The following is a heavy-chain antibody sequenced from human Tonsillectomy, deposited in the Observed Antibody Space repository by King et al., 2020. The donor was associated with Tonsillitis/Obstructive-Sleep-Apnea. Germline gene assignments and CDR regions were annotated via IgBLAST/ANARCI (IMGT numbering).Heavy chain of an antibody. J-gene: IGHJ5*02. CDR2: IYYSGST. Sequence: QLQESGPGLVKPSETLSLTCTVSGGSISSSSYYWGWIRQPPGKGLEWIGSIYYSGSTYYNPSLKSRVTISVDTSKNQFSLKLSSVTAADTAVYYCARHEYSSSSSWFDPWGQGTLVTVSS. V-gene: IGHV4-39*01. CDR3: ARHEYSSSSSWFDP. D-gene: IGHD6-6*01. CDR1: GGSISSSSYY.